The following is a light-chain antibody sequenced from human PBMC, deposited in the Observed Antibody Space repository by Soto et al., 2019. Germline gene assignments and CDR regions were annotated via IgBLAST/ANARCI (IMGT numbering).Light chain of an antibody. J-gene: IGKJ1*01. CDR1: QSLLHSNGYNY. V-gene: IGKV2-28*01. CDR2: LTS. Sequence: DIVMTQSPLSLPVTPGEPASISCRSSQSLLHSNGYNYLDWYLQKPGQSPQLLSYLTSNRASGVHDRFSGSGSGTDFTLNISRVEAEDVVVYYSMQGLQTPWTFGQGTQVEIK. CDR3: MQGLQTPWT.